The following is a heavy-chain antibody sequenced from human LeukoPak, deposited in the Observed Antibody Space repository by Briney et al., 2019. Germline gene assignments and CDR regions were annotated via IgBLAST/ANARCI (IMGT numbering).Heavy chain of an antibody. CDR3: ARVNSRRGYFDY. CDR2: INHSGST. CDR1: GGSFSGYY. J-gene: IGHJ4*02. V-gene: IGHV4-34*01. Sequence: SETLSLTCAVYGGSFSGYYWSWIRQPPGKGLEWIGEINHSGSTNYNPSLKSRVTISVDTSKNQFSLKLSSVTAADTAVYYCARVNSRRGYFDYWGQGTLVTVSS.